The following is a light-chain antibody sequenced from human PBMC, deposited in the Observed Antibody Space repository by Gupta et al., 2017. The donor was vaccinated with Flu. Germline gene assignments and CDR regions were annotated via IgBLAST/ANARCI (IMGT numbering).Light chain of an antibody. Sequence: DIQMTQSPSTLSASVGDRVTITCRASQSISSWLAWYKQKPGKAPKLLIYKASSLESGVPSRFSGSGSGTEFTLPISSLQPDDFATYYCQQYNSYSSLTFGGGTKVEIK. V-gene: IGKV1-5*03. CDR1: QSISSW. CDR3: QQYNSYSSLT. J-gene: IGKJ4*01. CDR2: KAS.